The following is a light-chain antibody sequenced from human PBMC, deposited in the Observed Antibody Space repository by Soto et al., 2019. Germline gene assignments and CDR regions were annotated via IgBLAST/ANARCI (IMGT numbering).Light chain of an antibody. V-gene: IGKV1-39*01. CDR2: AAS. J-gene: IGKJ1*01. Sequence: DIQMTQSPSTLSGSVGDSVTITCRARQPISSWLVWYQQKPGNAPKLLIYAASNLQNGVPSRFSGSGSGTDFTLTISSLQPEDFATYFCQQTSSNPRTVGQGNKVDIK. CDR3: QQTSSNPRT. CDR1: QPISSW.